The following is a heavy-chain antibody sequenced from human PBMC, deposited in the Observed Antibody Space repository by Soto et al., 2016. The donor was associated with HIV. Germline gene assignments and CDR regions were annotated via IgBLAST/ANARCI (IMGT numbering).Heavy chain of an antibody. V-gene: IGHV4-34*01. D-gene: IGHD3-3*01. CDR2: INHSGST. J-gene: IGHJ6*02. Sequence: QVQLQQWGAGLLKPSETLSLTCAVYGGSFSDYYWNWIRQPPGKGLEWIGEINHSGSTNYNPSLKSRVTISVHTSKNQFSLKLSSVTAADTAVYYCVRSVYYYYYSMDSWGQGTTVTVS. CDR3: VRSVYYYYYSMDS. CDR1: GGSFSDYY.